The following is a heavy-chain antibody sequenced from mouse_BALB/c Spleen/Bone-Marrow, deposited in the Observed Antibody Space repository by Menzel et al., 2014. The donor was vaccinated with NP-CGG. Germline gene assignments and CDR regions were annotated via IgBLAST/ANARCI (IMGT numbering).Heavy chain of an antibody. CDR3: ARHYYCSSYYFDY. D-gene: IGHD1-1*01. CDR2: ISSGGSYT. Sequence: EVQVVESGGGLVKPGGSLKLSCAASGFTFSSYAMSWVRQTPEKRLEWVATISSGGSYTYYPDSVKGRFTISRDNAKNTSYLQMSSLRSEETDMYYCARHYYCSSYYFDYWGQGTTLTVSS. CDR1: GFTFSSYA. J-gene: IGHJ2*01. V-gene: IGHV5-9-3*01.